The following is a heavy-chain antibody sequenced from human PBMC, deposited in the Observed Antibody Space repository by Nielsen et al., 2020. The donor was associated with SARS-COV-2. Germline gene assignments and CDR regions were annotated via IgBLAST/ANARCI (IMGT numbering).Heavy chain of an antibody. CDR2: IWYDGSNK. CDR1: GFTFSSYG. Sequence: GESLKISCAASGFTFSSYGMHWVRQAPGKGLEWVAVIWYDGSNKYYADSVKGRFTISRDNSKNTLYLQMNSLRAEDTAVYYCARDIRRGGVIAAAPHNWGQGTLVTFSS. V-gene: IGHV3-33*01. D-gene: IGHD6-13*01. CDR3: ARDIRRGGVIAAAPHN. J-gene: IGHJ4*02.